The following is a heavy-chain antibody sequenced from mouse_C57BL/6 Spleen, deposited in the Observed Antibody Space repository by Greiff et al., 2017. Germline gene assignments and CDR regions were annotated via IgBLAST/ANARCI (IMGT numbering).Heavy chain of an antibody. V-gene: IGHV3-1*01. D-gene: IGHD3-2*02. CDR3: ARGSSGYGTIAY. Sequence: DVKLQESGPGMVKPSQSLSLTCTVTGYSITSGYDWHWIRHFPGNKLEWMGYISYSGSTNYNPSLKSRISITHDTSKNHFFLKLNSVTTEDTATYYCARGSSGYGTIAYWGQGTLVTVSA. CDR2: ISYSGST. CDR1: GYSITSGYD. J-gene: IGHJ3*01.